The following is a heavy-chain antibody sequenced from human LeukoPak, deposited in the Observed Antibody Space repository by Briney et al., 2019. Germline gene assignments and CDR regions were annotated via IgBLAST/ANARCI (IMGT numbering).Heavy chain of an antibody. J-gene: IGHJ4*02. D-gene: IGHD6-19*01. CDR3: TTQYISGPPGY. CDR2: TVGSAGST. CDR1: GFTFSSYV. V-gene: IGHV3-23*01. Sequence: GGSLRLSCAASGFTFSSYVMSWVRQARGKGLEWVSDTVGSAGSTYYADSVKGRFTISRDNSKNTLYLQMNSLRAEDTVVYYCTTQYISGPPGYWGQGTLVTVSS.